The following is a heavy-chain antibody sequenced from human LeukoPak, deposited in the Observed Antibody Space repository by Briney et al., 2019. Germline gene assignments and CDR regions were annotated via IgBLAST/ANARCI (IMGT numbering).Heavy chain of an antibody. J-gene: IGHJ6*03. V-gene: IGHV1-69*05. CDR3: ATRYCSSPSCATYYMDV. Sequence: ASVKVSCKASGGTFSSYAISWVRQAPGQGLEWMGGIITIFGTANYAQKFQGRLTITTDESTSTAYMELSSLRSEGTAVYYCATRYCSSPSCATYYMDVWGKGTTVTVSS. CDR2: IITIFGTA. D-gene: IGHD2-2*01. CDR1: GGTFSSYA.